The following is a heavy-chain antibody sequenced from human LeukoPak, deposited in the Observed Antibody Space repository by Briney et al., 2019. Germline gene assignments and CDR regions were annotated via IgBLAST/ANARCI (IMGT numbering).Heavy chain of an antibody. V-gene: IGHV1-2*02. J-gene: IGHJ5*02. CDR2: INPNSGGT. D-gene: IGHD4-17*01. Sequence: GASVKVSCKASGYTFTGYYMHWVRQAPGQGLEWMGWINPNSGGTNYAQKFQGRVTMTRDTSISTAYMEPSRLRSDDTAVYYCARGRSTVTTRRGGWFDPWGQGTLVTVSS. CDR1: GYTFTGYY. CDR3: ARGRSTVTTRRGGWFDP.